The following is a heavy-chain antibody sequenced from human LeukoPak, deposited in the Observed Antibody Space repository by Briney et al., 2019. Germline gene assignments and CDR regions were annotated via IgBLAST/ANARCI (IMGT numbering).Heavy chain of an antibody. J-gene: IGHJ4*02. V-gene: IGHV3-23*01. CDR2: ISANGINT. CDR1: GFTFSSYW. CDR3: AKDLHGAFDY. Sequence: PGGSLRLSCAASGFTFSSYWMTWVRQAPGKGLHWLSAISANGINTYYADSVKGRFTISRDNSKNTLYLHMHSLRADDTALYYCAKDLHGAFDYWGQGILVTVSS. D-gene: IGHD3-10*01.